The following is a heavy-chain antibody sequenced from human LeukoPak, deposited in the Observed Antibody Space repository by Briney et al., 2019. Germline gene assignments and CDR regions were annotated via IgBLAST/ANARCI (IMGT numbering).Heavy chain of an antibody. CDR2: INHSGST. V-gene: IGHV4-34*01. D-gene: IGHD3-3*01. J-gene: IGHJ5*02. CDR1: GGSFSGYY. CDR3: ARHGYDFWSGYYKLGWFDP. Sequence: PETLSLTCAVYGGSFSGYYWSWIRQPPGKGLEWIGEINHSGSTNYNPSLKSRVTISVDTSKNQFSLKLSSVTAADTAVYYCARHGYDFWSGYYKLGWFDPWGQGTLVTVSS.